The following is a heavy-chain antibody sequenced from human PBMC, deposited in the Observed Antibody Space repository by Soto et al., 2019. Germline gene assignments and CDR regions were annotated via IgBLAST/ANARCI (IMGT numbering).Heavy chain of an antibody. V-gene: IGHV3-20*04. D-gene: IGHD2-15*01. J-gene: IGHJ6*02. Sequence: GGSLRLSCAASGFTFSSYGMHWVRQAPGKGLEWVAVINWNGGSTGYADSVKGRFTISRDNAKNSLYLQMNSLRAEDTAFYYCVGARIYCSGGTCYTGYYGMDVWGQGTTVTVSS. CDR1: GFTFSSYG. CDR3: VGARIYCSGGTCYTGYYGMDV. CDR2: INWNGGST.